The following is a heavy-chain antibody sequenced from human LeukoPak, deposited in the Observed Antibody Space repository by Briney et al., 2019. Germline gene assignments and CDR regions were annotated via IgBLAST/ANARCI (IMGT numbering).Heavy chain of an antibody. CDR3: ARSPTILLGFGELLPNWFDP. V-gene: IGHV4-4*07. J-gene: IGHJ5*02. CDR1: GGSISSYY. D-gene: IGHD3-10*01. Sequence: SETLSLTCTVSGGSISSYYWSWIRQPADKGLEWIGRIHSSGSTNFNPSLKSLVTMSVDTSKNQFFLQLSSVVAADTAVYYCARSPTILLGFGELLPNWFDPWGQGTLVTVSS. CDR2: IHSSGST.